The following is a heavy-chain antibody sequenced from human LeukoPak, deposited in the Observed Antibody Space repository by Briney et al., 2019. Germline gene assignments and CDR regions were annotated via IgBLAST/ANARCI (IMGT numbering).Heavy chain of an antibody. Sequence: GGSLRLSCAASGFTFRSYEMSWVRQAPGKGLEWIAYICSSGSNMYYADSVRGRFSISRDNAKDSLYLQMNSLRAEDTAIYYCARDGLSGDQAFDAFDIWGQGTMVTVSS. V-gene: IGHV3-48*03. CDR3: ARDGLSGDQAFDAFDI. J-gene: IGHJ3*02. D-gene: IGHD1-26*01. CDR1: GFTFRSYE. CDR2: ICSSGSNM.